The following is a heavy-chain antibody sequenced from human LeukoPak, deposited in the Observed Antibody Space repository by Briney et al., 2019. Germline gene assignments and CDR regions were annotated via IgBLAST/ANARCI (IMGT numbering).Heavy chain of an antibody. D-gene: IGHD4-17*01. V-gene: IGHV3-21*01. J-gene: IGHJ4*02. CDR3: ARGGNYDYGDYDVDY. Sequence: PGGSLRLSCAASGFTFSSYSMNWVRQAPGKGLEWVSSISSSSSYVYYADSVKGRFTISRDNAKNSLYLQMNSLRAEDTAVYCWARGGNYDYGDYDVDYWGQGTLVTVSS. CDR2: ISSSSSYV. CDR1: GFTFSSYS.